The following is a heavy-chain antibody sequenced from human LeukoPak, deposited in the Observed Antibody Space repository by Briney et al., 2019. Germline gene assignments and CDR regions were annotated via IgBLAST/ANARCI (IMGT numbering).Heavy chain of an antibody. Sequence: GGSLRLSCAASGFTFSSYGMPWVRQAPGKGLEWVAVIWYDGSNKYYADSVKGRFTISRDDSKNTLYLQMNSLRAEDTAVYPCARDNVPVGGLWGMGVWGQGTTVTVSS. V-gene: IGHV3-33*01. CDR3: ARDNVPVGGLWGMGV. CDR2: IWYDGSNK. J-gene: IGHJ6*02. CDR1: GFTFSSYG. D-gene: IGHD3-3*01.